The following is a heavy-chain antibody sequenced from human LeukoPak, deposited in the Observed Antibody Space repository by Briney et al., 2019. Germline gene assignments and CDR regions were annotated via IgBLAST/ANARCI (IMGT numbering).Heavy chain of an antibody. J-gene: IGHJ6*04. CDR3: ERDGVYSYVYYGMDV. CDR2: ISGYNGNI. CDR1: GYTFSSYG. D-gene: IGHD5-18*01. V-gene: IGHV1-18*01. Sequence: ASVKLSCKASGYTFSSYGISWVRQGPGQGIEWMGVISGYNGNINYAQNFQGGVTMTSDTFTSTAYMELRSLRTDDTAVYYCERDGVYSYVYYGMDVWGKGTTVTVSS.